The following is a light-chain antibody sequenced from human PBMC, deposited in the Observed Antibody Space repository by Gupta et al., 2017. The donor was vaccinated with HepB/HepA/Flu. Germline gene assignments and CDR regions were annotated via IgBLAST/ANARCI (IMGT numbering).Light chain of an antibody. CDR3: QQYGNSPLS. Sequence: EIALTPSPATLSLSPGERGTLSCGASQSIGSNYFAWYQQKPGLAPRLLIYDASSRATGIPDRFSGSGSGTXFTLTIXRLEPEDFALYYCQQYGNSPLSFGXGTKVEIK. V-gene: IGKV3D-20*01. J-gene: IGKJ4*01. CDR1: QSIGSNY. CDR2: DAS.